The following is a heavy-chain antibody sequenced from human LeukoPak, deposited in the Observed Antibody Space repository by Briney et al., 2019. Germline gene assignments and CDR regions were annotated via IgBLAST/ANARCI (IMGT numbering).Heavy chain of an antibody. V-gene: IGHV3-21*01. CDR2: ISSSSSYI. CDR3: ARDQGLVPMN. CDR1: GFTFSGYS. J-gene: IGHJ4*02. Sequence: PGGSLRLSCAASGFTFSGYSMNWVRQAPGKGLEWVSSISSSSSYIYYADSVKGRFTISRDNAKNSLYLQMNSLRAEDTAVYYCARDQGLVPMNWGQGTLVTVSS. D-gene: IGHD6-6*01.